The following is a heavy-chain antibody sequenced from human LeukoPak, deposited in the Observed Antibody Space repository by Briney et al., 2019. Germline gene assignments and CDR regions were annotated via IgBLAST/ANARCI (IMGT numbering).Heavy chain of an antibody. D-gene: IGHD3-3*01. Sequence: PGGSLRLSCAASGFTFSSYAMHWVRQAPGKGLEWVAVISYDGSNKYYADSVKGRFTISRDNSKNTLYLQMNSLRAEDTAVYYCARDASWNDFWSGYHIMYYFDYWGQGTLVTVSS. CDR2: ISYDGSNK. V-gene: IGHV3-30-3*01. J-gene: IGHJ4*02. CDR1: GFTFSSYA. CDR3: ARDASWNDFWSGYHIMYYFDY.